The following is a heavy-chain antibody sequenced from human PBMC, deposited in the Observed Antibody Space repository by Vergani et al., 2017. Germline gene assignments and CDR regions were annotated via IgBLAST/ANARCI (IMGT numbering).Heavy chain of an antibody. Sequence: QVQLQESGPGLVKPSETLSLICTVSDFSFTNGDYWGWSRQPPGKGLEWIGSIYHSGRTYYNPSLRSRLTISVDTSKNQFSLTLRSVTAADTAVYHCGCLDGSLRENWGQGTLVTVSS. CDR2: IYHSGRT. CDR3: GCLDGSLREN. J-gene: IGHJ4*02. V-gene: IGHV4-38-2*02. CDR1: DFSFTNGDY. D-gene: IGHD5/OR15-5a*01.